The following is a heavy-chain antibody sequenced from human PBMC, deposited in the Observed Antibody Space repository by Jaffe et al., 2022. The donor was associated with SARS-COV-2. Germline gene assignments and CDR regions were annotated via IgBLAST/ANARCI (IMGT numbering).Heavy chain of an antibody. CDR3: AKIVGATSYYGMDV. Sequence: QVQLVESGGGVVQPGRSLRLSCAASGFTFSSYGMHWVRQAPGKGLEWVAVISYDGSNKYYADSVKGRFTISRDNSKNTLYLQMNSLRAEDTAVYYCAKIVGATSYYGMDVWGQGTTVTVSS. J-gene: IGHJ6*02. V-gene: IGHV3-30*18. CDR2: ISYDGSNK. CDR1: GFTFSSYG. D-gene: IGHD1-26*01.